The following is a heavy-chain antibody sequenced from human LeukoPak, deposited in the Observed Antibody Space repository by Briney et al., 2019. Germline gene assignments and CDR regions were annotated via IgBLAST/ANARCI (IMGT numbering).Heavy chain of an antibody. CDR1: GFTFDDYG. Sequence: GGSLRLSCAASGFTFDDYGMSWVGHAPGKGLEWVSGINWNGGSTVYADSVKGRFTIARDKGKNSLYLQMNSLRAEDTALYYCARDCEKCGDCPYYFDYWGQGTLVTVSS. CDR2: INWNGGST. J-gene: IGHJ4*02. D-gene: IGHD2-21*02. CDR3: ARDCEKCGDCPYYFDY. V-gene: IGHV3-20*04.